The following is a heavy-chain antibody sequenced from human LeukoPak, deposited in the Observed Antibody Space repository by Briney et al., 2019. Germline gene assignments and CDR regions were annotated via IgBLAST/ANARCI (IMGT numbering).Heavy chain of an antibody. CDR1: GFTFSSYW. V-gene: IGHV3-7*01. CDR3: ARDRGSNYPDY. CDR2: IKQDGSEK. D-gene: IGHD3-16*01. J-gene: IGHJ4*02. Sequence: GGSLTLFCTASGFTFSSYWMSWVRQATGKGLEWVDNIKQDGSEKYYVYSVKGRFIISRDNAKNSLYLQMNSLRVEDTAVYYCARDRGSNYPDYWGQGNLVTVSS.